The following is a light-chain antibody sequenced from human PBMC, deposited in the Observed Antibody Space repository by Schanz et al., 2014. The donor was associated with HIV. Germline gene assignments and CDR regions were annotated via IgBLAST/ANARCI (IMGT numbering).Light chain of an antibody. Sequence: QSALTQPASVSGSPGQSIAISCTGTNSDIGAYNYVSWYQQHPDKAPKLIIYDVNNRPSGVSNRFSGSKSGNTASLTISGLQAEDEADYYCSSYTSSSTVVFGGGTKLTVL. V-gene: IGLV2-14*03. CDR2: DVN. CDR1: NSDIGAYNY. CDR3: SSYTSSSTVV. J-gene: IGLJ2*01.